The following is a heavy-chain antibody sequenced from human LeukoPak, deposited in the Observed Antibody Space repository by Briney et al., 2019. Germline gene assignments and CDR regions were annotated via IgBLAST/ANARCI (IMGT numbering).Heavy chain of an antibody. CDR1: GFTFSSYA. D-gene: IGHD3-16*01. Sequence: GGSLRLSCAASGFTFSSYAMSWVRQAPGKGLEWVSSISGSGGSRYYVDSVKGRFTISRDKSKNTLYLQMNNLRAEDTAVYYCAKGVDASGIYYYFYMDVWGKGTTVSVSS. J-gene: IGHJ6*03. V-gene: IGHV3-23*01. CDR2: ISGSGGSR. CDR3: AKGVDASGIYYYFYMDV.